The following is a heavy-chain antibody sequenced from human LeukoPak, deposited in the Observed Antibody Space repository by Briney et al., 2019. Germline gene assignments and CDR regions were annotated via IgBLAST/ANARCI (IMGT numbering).Heavy chain of an antibody. Sequence: PSETLSLTCAVYGGSFSGYYWSWIRQPPGKGLEWIGEINHSGSTNYNPSLKSRVTISVDTSKYQFSLKLSSVTAADTAVYYCARANTYDFWSGYYPYFDYWGQGTLVTVSS. CDR2: INHSGST. D-gene: IGHD3-3*01. J-gene: IGHJ4*02. V-gene: IGHV4-34*01. CDR1: GGSFSGYY. CDR3: ARANTYDFWSGYYPYFDY.